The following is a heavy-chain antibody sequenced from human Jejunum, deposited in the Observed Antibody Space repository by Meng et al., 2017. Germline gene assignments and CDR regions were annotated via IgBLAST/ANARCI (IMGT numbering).Heavy chain of an antibody. Sequence: LVGAGGGVVKLGGPLRLPCEAFGFPFSENYISWIRQAPGKGLEWVSYISDSGTSIIYADSVNGRFTISRDTAKNSLYLQMNSLRAEDTAVYYCARARQRGGYNFWGQGTLVTVSS. CDR1: GFPFSENY. V-gene: IGHV3-11*01. D-gene: IGHD5-24*01. CDR2: ISDSGTSI. CDR3: ARARQRGGYNF. J-gene: IGHJ4*02.